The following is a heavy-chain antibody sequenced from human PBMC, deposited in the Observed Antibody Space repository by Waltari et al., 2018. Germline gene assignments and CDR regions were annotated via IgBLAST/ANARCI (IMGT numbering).Heavy chain of an antibody. D-gene: IGHD6-13*01. Sequence: EVQLVESGGGLVKPGGSLRLSCAASGFTFSSYSMNWVRQAPGKGLEWVSSISSSSSYIYYADSVKGRFTISRDNAKNSLYLQMNSLRAEDTAVYYCARVPTPFIAAAGHFDYWGQGTLVTVSS. V-gene: IGHV3-21*01. CDR3: ARVPTPFIAAAGHFDY. CDR2: ISSSSSYI. CDR1: GFTFSSYS. J-gene: IGHJ4*02.